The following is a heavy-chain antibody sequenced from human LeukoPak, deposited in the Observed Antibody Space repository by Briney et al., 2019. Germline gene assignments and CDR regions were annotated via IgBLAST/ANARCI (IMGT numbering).Heavy chain of an antibody. CDR3: AKRYYYMDV. J-gene: IGHJ6*03. Sequence: QPGGSLRLSCAASGFTFSSFGMRWVRQAPGKGLEWASAISGSGGTTYCADSVKGRFTISRDNSKNTLYLQMNSLRAEDTAVYYCAKRYYYMDVWGKGTTVTVSS. CDR2: ISGSGGTT. CDR1: GFTFSSFG. V-gene: IGHV3-23*01.